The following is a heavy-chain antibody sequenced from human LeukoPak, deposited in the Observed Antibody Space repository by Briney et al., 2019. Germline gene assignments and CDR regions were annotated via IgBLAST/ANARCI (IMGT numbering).Heavy chain of an antibody. D-gene: IGHD2-15*01. CDR1: GFTFSSYG. CDR2: ISYDGSNK. J-gene: IGHJ6*04. V-gene: IGHV3-30*18. CDR3: AKDYCSGGSCYFGGYYGMDV. Sequence: GRSLRLSCAASGFTFSSYGMHWVRQAPGKGLEWVAVISYDGSNKYYADSVKGRLTISRGNSKNTLYLQMNSLRAEDTAVYYCAKDYCSGGSCYFGGYYGMDVWGKGTTVTVSS.